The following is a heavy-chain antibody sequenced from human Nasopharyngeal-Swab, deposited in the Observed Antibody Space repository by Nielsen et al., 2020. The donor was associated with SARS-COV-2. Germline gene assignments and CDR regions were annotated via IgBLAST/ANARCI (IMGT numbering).Heavy chain of an antibody. CDR3: ARVNNGGGIVPASYSFFMDV. Sequence: SETLSLTCSLNGVAFSGYHWGWIRKSPGKGLEWIGDITRSGNTTYNPALKRRVTMSVATSKDEFSLKLTSVTAADTAIYFCARVNNGGGIVPASYSFFMDVWGKGTSVAVSS. D-gene: IGHD2-2*01. CDR1: GVAFSGYH. J-gene: IGHJ6*03. V-gene: IGHV4-34*01. CDR2: ITRSGNT.